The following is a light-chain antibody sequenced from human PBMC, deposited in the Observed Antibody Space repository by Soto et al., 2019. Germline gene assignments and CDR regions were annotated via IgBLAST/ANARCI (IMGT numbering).Light chain of an antibody. CDR2: VAS. CDR1: QSVSSY. CDR3: HQRSNWPRT. V-gene: IGKV3-11*01. J-gene: IGKJ2*02. Sequence: EIVVTQSPATLPLSPGERATLSCRTSQSVSSYLAWYQQKPGQAPRLLIYVASNRATGIPARFSGSGSGTDFTLTISSLEPEDFAVYFCHQRSNWPRTFGQGTKLEIK.